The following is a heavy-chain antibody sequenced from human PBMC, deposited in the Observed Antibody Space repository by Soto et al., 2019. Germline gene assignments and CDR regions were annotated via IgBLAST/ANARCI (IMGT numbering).Heavy chain of an antibody. CDR1: GYTFTSYD. CDR3: ARAPYDYVWGSYRFPFDY. J-gene: IGHJ4*02. CDR2: MNPNSGNT. D-gene: IGHD3-16*02. Sequence: QVQLVQSGAEVKKPGASVKVSCKASGYTFTSYDINWVRQATGQGLEWIGWMNPNSGNTGYAQKFQGRVTMTRNTSISTAYMELSSLRSEDTAVYYCARAPYDYVWGSYRFPFDYWGQGTLVTVSS. V-gene: IGHV1-8*01.